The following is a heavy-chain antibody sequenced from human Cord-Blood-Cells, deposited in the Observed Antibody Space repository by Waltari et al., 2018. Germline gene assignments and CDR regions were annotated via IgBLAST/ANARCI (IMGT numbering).Heavy chain of an antibody. J-gene: IGHJ3*02. D-gene: IGHD2-15*01. CDR2: INSDGSST. Sequence: EVQLVESGGGLVQPGGSLRLSCAASGFTFRSYWMHWFRQPPGKGLVWVSRINSDGSSTSYADSVKGRFTISRDNAKNTLYLQMNSLRAEDTAVYYCARRLVGATLNDAFDIWGQGTMVTVSS. CDR1: GFTFRSYW. V-gene: IGHV3-74*01. CDR3: ARRLVGATLNDAFDI.